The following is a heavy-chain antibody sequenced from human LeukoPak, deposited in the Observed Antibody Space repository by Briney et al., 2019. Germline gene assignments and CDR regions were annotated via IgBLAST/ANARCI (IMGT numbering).Heavy chain of an antibody. CDR3: AKARFRIHSGSPFDY. D-gene: IGHD1-26*01. Sequence: GGSLRLSCAASGFTFSSYWMSWVRQAPGKGLEWVANIKKQDGDEKNYVDSVKGRFTISRDNSKNTLYLQMNSLRAEDTAVYYCAKARFRIHSGSPFDYWGQGTLVTVSS. V-gene: IGHV3-7*01. CDR2: IKKQDGDEK. CDR1: GFTFSSYW. J-gene: IGHJ4*02.